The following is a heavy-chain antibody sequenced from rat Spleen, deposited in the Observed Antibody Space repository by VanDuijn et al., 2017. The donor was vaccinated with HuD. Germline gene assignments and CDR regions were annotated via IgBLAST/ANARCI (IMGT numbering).Heavy chain of an antibody. J-gene: IGHJ4*01. CDR1: GFTFSDYN. CDR3: TRGYVMDA. Sequence: EVRLVESGGGLVQPGRSLKLSCAASGFTFSDYNMAWVRQAPKKGLEWVATISYDGSSTYYRDSVKGRFTISRDNAKNTQYLQMDSLRSEDTATYYCTRGYVMDAWGQGASVTVSS. V-gene: IGHV5-7*01. CDR2: ISYDGSST.